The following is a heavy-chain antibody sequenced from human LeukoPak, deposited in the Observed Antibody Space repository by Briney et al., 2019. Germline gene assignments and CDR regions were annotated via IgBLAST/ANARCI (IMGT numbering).Heavy chain of an antibody. D-gene: IGHD6-6*01. J-gene: IGHJ5*02. Sequence: ASVRVSCKASGYTFTSYYMHWVRQAPGQGLEWMGIINPSGGSTSYAQKFQGRVTMTRDTSTSTVYMELSSLRSEDTAVYYCARERGSSSSSSWFDPWGQGTLVTVSS. CDR1: GYTFTSYY. CDR3: ARERGSSSSSSWFDP. V-gene: IGHV1-46*01. CDR2: INPSGGST.